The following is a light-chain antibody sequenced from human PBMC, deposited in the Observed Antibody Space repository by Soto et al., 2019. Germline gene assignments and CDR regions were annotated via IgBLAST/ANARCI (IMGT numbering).Light chain of an antibody. J-gene: IGKJ2*01. CDR3: QQYNSHSCYT. CDR2: KAS. Sequence: DIQMTQSPSTLSASVGDRVTITCRASQSINTWLAWYQQKPGKAPKLLIYKASSLGSGVPSRFSGSGSGTEFTLTISSLQPDDFAIYYCQQYNSHSCYTFGQGTKLEIK. V-gene: IGKV1-5*03. CDR1: QSINTW.